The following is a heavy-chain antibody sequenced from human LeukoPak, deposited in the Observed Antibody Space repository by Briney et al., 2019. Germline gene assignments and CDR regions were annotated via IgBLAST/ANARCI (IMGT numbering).Heavy chain of an antibody. V-gene: IGHV5-51*01. CDR1: GYTFSNHW. CDR2: MYPGDSDT. J-gene: IGHJ6*02. D-gene: IGHD3-3*01. Sequence: GESLKISCKGFGYTFSNHWIAWLRQMPGKGREWMGIMYPGDSDTRYSPSFQGQVTFSVDKSIATAYLEWSSLKASDTALHYCARRGVLDGLDVWGQGTTVTVSS. CDR3: ARRGVLDGLDV.